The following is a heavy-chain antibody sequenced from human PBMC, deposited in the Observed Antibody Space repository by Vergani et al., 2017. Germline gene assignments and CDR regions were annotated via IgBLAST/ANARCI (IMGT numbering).Heavy chain of an antibody. Sequence: QVQLVESGGGVVQPGRSLRLSCAASGFTFNQYGMHWVRQAPGKGLEWVAVTWYDGNNKQYADSVKGRFTISRDNSKSTMYLQMNSLRDEDTAVYYCARGGDCSSTSCYMGYYYYYMDVWGKGTTVTVSS. CDR1: GFTFNQYG. J-gene: IGHJ6*03. V-gene: IGHV3-33*01. D-gene: IGHD2-2*02. CDR2: TWYDGNNK. CDR3: ARGGDCSSTSCYMGYYYYYMDV.